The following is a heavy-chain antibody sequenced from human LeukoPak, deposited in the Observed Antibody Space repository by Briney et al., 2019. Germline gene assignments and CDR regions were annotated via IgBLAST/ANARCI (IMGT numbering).Heavy chain of an antibody. CDR2: ISSSGSTI. J-gene: IGHJ4*02. V-gene: IGHV3-48*03. D-gene: IGHD3/OR15-3a*01. CDR3: AREQGGWTPLDY. CDR1: GFTFSSYE. Sequence: GRSLRLSCAASGFTFSSYEMNWVRQAPGKGLEWVSYISSSGSTIYYADSVKGRFTISRDNAKNSLYLQMNSLRAEDTAVYYCAREQGGWTPLDYWGQGTLVTVSS.